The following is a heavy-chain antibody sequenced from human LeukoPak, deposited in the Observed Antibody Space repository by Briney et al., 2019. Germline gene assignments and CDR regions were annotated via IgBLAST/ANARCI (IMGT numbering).Heavy chain of an antibody. Sequence: GGSLRLSCAAPGFTVSSNYMSWVRQAPGKGLEWVSVIYSGGSTYYADSVKGRFTISRDNSKNTLYLQMNSLRAEDTAVYYCAKDSPSMSFDYWGQGTLVTVSS. V-gene: IGHV3-53*01. CDR2: IYSGGST. J-gene: IGHJ4*02. CDR1: GFTVSSNY. CDR3: AKDSPSMSFDY. D-gene: IGHD2/OR15-2a*01.